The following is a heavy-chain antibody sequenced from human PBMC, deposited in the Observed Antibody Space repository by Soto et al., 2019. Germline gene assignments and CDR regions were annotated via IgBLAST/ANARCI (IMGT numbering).Heavy chain of an antibody. Sequence: GGSLRLSCAASGFTFSSYGMHWVRQAPGKGLEWVAVIWYDGSNKYYADYVKGRFTISRDNSKNTLYLQMNSLRAEDTAVYYCARERDCSSTSCPFDYWGQGTLVTVSS. J-gene: IGHJ4*02. CDR1: GFTFSSYG. CDR3: ARERDCSSTSCPFDY. V-gene: IGHV3-33*01. CDR2: IWYDGSNK. D-gene: IGHD2-2*01.